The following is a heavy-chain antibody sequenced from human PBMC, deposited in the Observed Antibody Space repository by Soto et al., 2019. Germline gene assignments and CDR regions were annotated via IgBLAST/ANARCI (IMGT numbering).Heavy chain of an antibody. CDR2: IYYSGST. V-gene: IGHV4-31*03. CDR3: ARVRIYGDYAEYFQH. D-gene: IGHD4-17*01. CDR1: GGSISSGGYY. Sequence: QVQLQESGPGLVKPSQTLSLTCTVSGGSISSGGYYWSWIRQHPGKGLEWIGNIYYSGSTYYNPSLKSRVTISVDTSKNQFSLKLSSVTAADTAVYYCARVRIYGDYAEYFQHWGQGTLVTVSS. J-gene: IGHJ1*01.